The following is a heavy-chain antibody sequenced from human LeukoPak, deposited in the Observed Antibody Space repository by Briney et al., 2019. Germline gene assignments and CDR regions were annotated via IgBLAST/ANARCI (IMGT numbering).Heavy chain of an antibody. CDR3: ARPRSSTSLYYFDY. CDR1: GGTFSSYA. CDR2: INPNSGST. J-gene: IGHJ4*02. Sequence: ASVKVSCKASGGTFSSYAISWVRQAPGQGLEWMGWINPNSGSTNYAQKFQGRVTMTRDTSISTAYMELSRLRSDDTAVYYCARPRSSTSLYYFDYWGQGTLVTVSS. V-gene: IGHV1-2*02. D-gene: IGHD2-2*01.